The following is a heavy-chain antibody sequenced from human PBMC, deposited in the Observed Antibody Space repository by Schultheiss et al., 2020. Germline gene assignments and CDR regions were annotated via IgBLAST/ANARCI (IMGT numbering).Heavy chain of an antibody. CDR2: IYHSGST. CDR3: ARGRGDDYYDSSGYPYYFDY. Sequence: SETLSLTCTVSGGSVNTTDCSWSWIRQTPGKGLEYIGYIYHSGSTYYNPSLKSRVTISVDRSKNQFSLKLSSVTAADTAVYYCARGRGDDYYDSSGYPYYFDYWGQGTLVTVSS. D-gene: IGHD3-22*01. CDR1: GGSVNTTDCS. V-gene: IGHV4-30-2*01. J-gene: IGHJ4*02.